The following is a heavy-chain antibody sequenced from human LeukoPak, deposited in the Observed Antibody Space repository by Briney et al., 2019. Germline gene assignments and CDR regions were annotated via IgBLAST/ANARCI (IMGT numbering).Heavy chain of an antibody. V-gene: IGHV4-39*01. Sequence: PSETLSLTCTVSGGSISSGGYYWSWIRQHLGKGLEWIGSIYYSGSTYYNPSLKSRVTISVDTSKNQFSLKLSSVTAADTAVYYCATILGKYWYFDLWGRGTLVTVSS. J-gene: IGHJ2*01. CDR1: GGSISSGGYY. CDR2: IYYSGST. D-gene: IGHD7-27*01. CDR3: ATILGKYWYFDL.